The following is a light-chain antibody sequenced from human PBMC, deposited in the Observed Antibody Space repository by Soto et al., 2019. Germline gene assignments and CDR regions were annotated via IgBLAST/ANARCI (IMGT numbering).Light chain of an antibody. CDR3: SSYTSSSFVV. V-gene: IGLV2-14*01. Sequence: QSALTQPASVSGSPGQSITISCIGTSSDVGAYNYVSWYQHHPGKAPKLMIYEVSNRPSGVSNRFSGSKSGNTASLTISGLQAEDEAQYYCSSYTSSSFVVFGGGTKVTVL. J-gene: IGLJ2*01. CDR1: SSDVGAYNY. CDR2: EVS.